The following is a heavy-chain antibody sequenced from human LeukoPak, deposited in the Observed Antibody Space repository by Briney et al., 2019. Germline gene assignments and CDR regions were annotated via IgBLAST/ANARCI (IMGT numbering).Heavy chain of an antibody. CDR1: GGSISSSSYY. Sequence: PSETLSLTCTVSGGSISSSSYYWGWIRQPPGKGLEWIGSIYYSGSTYYNPSLKSRVTISVDTSKNQFSLKLSSVTAADTAVYYCAREIPLGVDYWGQGTLVTVSS. D-gene: IGHD3-16*01. CDR2: IYYSGST. CDR3: AREIPLGVDY. V-gene: IGHV4-39*07. J-gene: IGHJ4*02.